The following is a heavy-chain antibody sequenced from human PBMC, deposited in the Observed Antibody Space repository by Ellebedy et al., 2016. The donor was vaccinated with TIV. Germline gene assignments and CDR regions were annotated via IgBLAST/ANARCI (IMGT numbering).Heavy chain of an antibody. Sequence: AASVKVSCKVSGYTLTELSMHWARQAPGKGLEWMGGFDPEDGETIYAQKFQGRVTMTIDTSTSTGYMELRSLRSDDTAVYYCARGFRYGSGRWPLDHWGQGTLVTVSS. D-gene: IGHD4-23*01. CDR1: GYTLTELS. V-gene: IGHV1-24*01. J-gene: IGHJ4*02. CDR2: FDPEDGET. CDR3: ARGFRYGSGRWPLDH.